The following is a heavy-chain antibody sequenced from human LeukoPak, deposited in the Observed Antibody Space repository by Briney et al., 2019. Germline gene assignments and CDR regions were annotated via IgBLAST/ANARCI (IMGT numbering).Heavy chain of an antibody. Sequence: GGSLRLSCAASGFTFSSYAMGWVRQAPGKGLEWVSAISGSGGSTYYADSVKGRFTISRDNSKNTLYLQMNSLRAEDTAVYYCAKDQVWLLWFGELSSNWFDPWGQGTLVTVSS. D-gene: IGHD3-10*01. V-gene: IGHV3-23*01. CDR2: ISGSGGST. CDR1: GFTFSSYA. CDR3: AKDQVWLLWFGELSSNWFDP. J-gene: IGHJ5*02.